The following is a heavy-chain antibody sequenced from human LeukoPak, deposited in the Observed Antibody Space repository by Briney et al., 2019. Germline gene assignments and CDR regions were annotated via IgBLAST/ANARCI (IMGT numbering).Heavy chain of an antibody. Sequence: PGRSLRLSCAASGFTFSSYAMHWVRQAPGKGLEWVAVISYDGSNKYYADSVKGRFTISRDNSKNTLYLQMNSLRAEDTAVYYCARDRWFGELHYGMDVWGQGTTVTVSS. CDR2: ISYDGSNK. CDR3: ARDRWFGELHYGMDV. D-gene: IGHD3-10*01. V-gene: IGHV3-30*04. J-gene: IGHJ6*02. CDR1: GFTFSSYA.